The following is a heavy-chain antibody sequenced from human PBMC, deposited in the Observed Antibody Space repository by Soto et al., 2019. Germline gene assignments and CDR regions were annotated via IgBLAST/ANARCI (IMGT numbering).Heavy chain of an antibody. CDR1: GGTFSTYD. CDR3: ATVATTARFFDV. CDR2: INPIFGTP. V-gene: IGHV1-69*06. J-gene: IGHJ2*01. Sequence: QVQLVQSGAEVKKPGSSVNVSCKASGGTFSTYDVSWVRQAPGQGLEWMGGINPIFGTPNYALNFQGRITITADRSTSTAYIELSSLRSEDTAFYYCATVATTARFFDVWGRGTLITVSS. D-gene: IGHD1-1*01.